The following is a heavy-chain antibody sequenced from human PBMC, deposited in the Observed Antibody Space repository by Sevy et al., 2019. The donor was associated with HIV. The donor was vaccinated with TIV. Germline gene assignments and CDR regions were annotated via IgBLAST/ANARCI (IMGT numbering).Heavy chain of an antibody. V-gene: IGHV3-66*02. CDR1: GFTVNDKY. D-gene: IGHD6-19*01. CDR2: IFSSGST. Sequence: GGSLRLSCAISGFTVNDKYIIWVRRAPGKGLEWVSAIFSSGSTYDADSAKGRFTISRDNSKNTVDLQMNSVRAEDTAVYYCVSLFLSYRSGWSYFDYWGQGTLVTVSS. J-gene: IGHJ4*02. CDR3: VSLFLSYRSGWSYFDY.